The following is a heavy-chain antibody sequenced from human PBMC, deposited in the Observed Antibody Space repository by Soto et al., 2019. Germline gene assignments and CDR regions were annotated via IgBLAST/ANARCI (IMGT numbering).Heavy chain of an antibody. D-gene: IGHD5-12*01. Sequence: SETLSLTCTVSGASISSSSYLWGWILHPPGKGLEWIGSIYYSVSTYYNPSLNSRATIPLDTSKNQFSLKLSPVTAADTAVYYCARHGGPSRTGTGCGYWGKGKKVSVSA. CDR2: IYYSVST. V-gene: IGHV4-39*01. CDR3: ARHGGPSRTGTGCGY. J-gene: IGHJ6*04. CDR1: GASISSSSYL.